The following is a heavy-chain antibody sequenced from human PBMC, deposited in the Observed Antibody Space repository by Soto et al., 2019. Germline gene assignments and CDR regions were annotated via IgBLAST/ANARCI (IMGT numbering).Heavy chain of an antibody. V-gene: IGHV3-23*01. CDR1: GFTFSSYA. J-gene: IGHJ4*02. CDR3: AKDHGENGQLVDRFDY. Sequence: GGSLRLSCAASGFTFSSYAMSWVRQAPGKGLEWVSAISGSGGSTYYADSVKGRFTISRDNSKNTLYLQMNSLRAEDTAVYYCAKDHGENGQLVDRFDYWGQGTLVTVSS. CDR2: ISGSGGST. D-gene: IGHD6-6*01.